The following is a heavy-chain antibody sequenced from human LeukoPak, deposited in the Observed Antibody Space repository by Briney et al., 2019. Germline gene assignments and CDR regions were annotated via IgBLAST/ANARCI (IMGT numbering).Heavy chain of an antibody. Sequence: SETLSLTCTVSGGSTSSYYWSWIRQPPGKGLEWIGYIYYSGSTNYNPSLKSRVTISVDTSKNQFSLKLSSVTAADTAVYYCARDRAAAGWFDPWGQGTLVTVSS. J-gene: IGHJ5*02. D-gene: IGHD6-13*01. CDR2: IYYSGST. CDR1: GGSTSSYY. CDR3: ARDRAAAGWFDP. V-gene: IGHV4-59*01.